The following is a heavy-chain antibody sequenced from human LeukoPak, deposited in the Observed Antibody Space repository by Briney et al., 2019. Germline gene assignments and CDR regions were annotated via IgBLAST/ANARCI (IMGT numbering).Heavy chain of an antibody. CDR3: ARILRFFRGADNWFDP. Sequence: GESLKISCKGSGYTFTGYYMHWVRQAPGQGLEWMGWINPNSGGTNYAQKFQGRVTMTRDTSISTAYMELSRLRSDDTAVYYCARILRFFRGADNWFDPWGQGTLVTVSS. CDR1: GYTFTGYY. CDR2: INPNSGGT. V-gene: IGHV1-2*02. D-gene: IGHD3-3*01. J-gene: IGHJ5*02.